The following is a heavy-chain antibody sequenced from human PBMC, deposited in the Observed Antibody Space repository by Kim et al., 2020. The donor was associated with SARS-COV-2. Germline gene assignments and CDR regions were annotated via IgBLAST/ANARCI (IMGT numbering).Heavy chain of an antibody. V-gene: IGHV1-2*04. CDR3: ARGGTDTAMVDY. J-gene: IGHJ4*02. Sequence: NYAQKFQGWVTMTRDTSISTAYMELSRLRSDDTAVYYCARGGTDTAMVDYWGQGTLVTVSS. D-gene: IGHD5-18*01.